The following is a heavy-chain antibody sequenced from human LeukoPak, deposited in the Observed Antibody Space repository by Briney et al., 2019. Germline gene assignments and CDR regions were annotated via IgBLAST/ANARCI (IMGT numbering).Heavy chain of an antibody. CDR1: GFTFSSYG. V-gene: IGHV3-30*03. CDR3: ARIRGNDYPADY. J-gene: IGHJ4*02. D-gene: IGHD1-1*01. CDR2: ISYDGSNK. Sequence: GGSLRLSCAASGFTFSSYGMHWVRQAPGKGLEWVAVISYDGSNKYYADSVKGRFAISRDNSKNTLYLQMNSLRAEDTAVYYCARIRGNDYPADYWGQGTLVTVSS.